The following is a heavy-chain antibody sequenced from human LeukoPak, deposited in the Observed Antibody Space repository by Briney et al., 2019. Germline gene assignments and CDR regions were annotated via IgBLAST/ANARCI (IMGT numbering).Heavy chain of an antibody. CDR3: ARDHHYYDSSGYYYGY. Sequence: PGGSLRLSCAASGFTFSSYWMSWVRQAPGRGLEWVANIKQDGSEKYYVDSVKGRFTISRDNAKNSLYLQMNSLRAEDTAVYYCARDHHYYDSSGYYYGYWGQGTLVTVSS. D-gene: IGHD3-22*01. CDR1: GFTFSSYW. V-gene: IGHV3-7*01. J-gene: IGHJ4*02. CDR2: IKQDGSEK.